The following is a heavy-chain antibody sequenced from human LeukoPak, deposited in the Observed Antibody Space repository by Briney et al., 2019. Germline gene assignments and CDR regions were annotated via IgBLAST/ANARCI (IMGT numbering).Heavy chain of an antibody. V-gene: IGHV3-23*01. CDR1: GFTFSSYA. CDR3: AKGDQEAQWLVLCYFDY. J-gene: IGHJ4*02. D-gene: IGHD6-19*01. Sequence: GGSLRLSCAASGFTFSSYAMSWVRQAPGKGLEWVSAISGSGGSTYYADSVKGRFTISRDNSKNTLYLQMNSLRAEDTAVYYCAKGDQEAQWLVLCYFDYWGQGTLVTVSS. CDR2: ISGSGGST.